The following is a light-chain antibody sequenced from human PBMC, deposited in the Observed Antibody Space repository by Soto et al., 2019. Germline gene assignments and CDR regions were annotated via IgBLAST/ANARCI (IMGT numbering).Light chain of an antibody. V-gene: IGKV3-20*01. CDR3: QKSGSSSYT. J-gene: IGKJ2*01. CDR1: QSISSSY. CDR2: GPS. Sequence: EIVLTQSPGTLSLSPGERATLSCRASQSISSSYLTWYQHKPGQAPRLLIYGPSRRATGIPDRFTGSGSGTDFTLNISRLEPEDFAVYSWQKSGSSSYTFGEGTQFEIK.